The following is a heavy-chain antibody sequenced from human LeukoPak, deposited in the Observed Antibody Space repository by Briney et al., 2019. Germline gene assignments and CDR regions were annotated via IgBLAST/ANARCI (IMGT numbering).Heavy chain of an antibody. J-gene: IGHJ6*02. CDR2: IYYSGRT. D-gene: IGHD3-10*01. CDR3: AIVRQEYYYGMGV. V-gene: IGHV4-59*08. CDR1: GDSISGNY. Sequence: PSETLSLTCSVSGDSISGNYWSWIRQPPGKGLEWIGYIYYSGRTNYNPSLKSRVTISADTSKNYFSPRLTSVTAADTAVYYCAIVRQEYYYGMGVWGLGTMVTVSS.